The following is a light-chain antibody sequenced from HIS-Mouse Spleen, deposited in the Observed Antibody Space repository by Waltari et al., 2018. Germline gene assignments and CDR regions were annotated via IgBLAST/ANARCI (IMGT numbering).Light chain of an antibody. V-gene: IGKV3-20*01. Sequence: EIVLTQSPGTLSLSPGESATLSCRASQSVSSSYLAWYQQKPGQAPRLLIYGASSRATGIPDRFSGSGSGTDLTLTISRLEPEDFAVYYCQQYGSSPTWTFGQGTKVEIK. CDR1: QSVSSSY. CDR2: GAS. CDR3: QQYGSSPTWT. J-gene: IGKJ1*01.